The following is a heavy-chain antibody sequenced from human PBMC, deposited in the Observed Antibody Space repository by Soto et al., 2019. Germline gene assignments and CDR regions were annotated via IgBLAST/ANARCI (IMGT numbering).Heavy chain of an antibody. CDR2: ISGSGGST. CDR1: GFTFRGYG. V-gene: IGHV3-23*01. Sequence: PGGSLRLSWAASGFTFRGYGMRWVRQAPGKGLERVSAISGSGGSTYYADSVKGRFTISRDNSKNTLYLQMNSLRAEDTAVYYCAKVPPNWNYDTWFDPWGQGTLVTVSS. J-gene: IGHJ5*02. D-gene: IGHD1-7*01. CDR3: AKVPPNWNYDTWFDP.